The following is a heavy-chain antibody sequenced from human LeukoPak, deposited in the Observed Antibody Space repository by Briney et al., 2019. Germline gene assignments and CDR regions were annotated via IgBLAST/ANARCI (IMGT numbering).Heavy chain of an antibody. V-gene: IGHV3-11*01. CDR3: ARSTGELDY. CDR2: ISGSGDNI. CDR1: GFAFSDYY. Sequence: PGGSLRLSCAASGFAFSDYYMSWIRQAPGKGLEWVSYISGSGDNIYYADSVKGRFTISRDNAKNSLYLQMSSLRAEDRAMYYCARSTGELDYWGQGTLVTVSS. J-gene: IGHJ4*02. D-gene: IGHD7-27*01.